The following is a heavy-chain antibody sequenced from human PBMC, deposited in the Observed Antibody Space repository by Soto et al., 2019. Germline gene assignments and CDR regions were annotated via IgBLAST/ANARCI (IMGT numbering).Heavy chain of an antibody. J-gene: IGHJ4*02. CDR2: IYYSGST. CDR1: GGSISSGGYY. V-gene: IGHV4-31*02. CDR3: AREHYGAPPTDY. D-gene: IGHD4-17*01. Sequence: SETLSLTCTVSGGSISSGGYYWSWIRQHPGKGLEWIGYIYYSGSTYCNPSLKSRVTISVDTSKNQFSLKLSSVTAADTAVYYWAREHYGAPPTDYWGKGTLVTV.